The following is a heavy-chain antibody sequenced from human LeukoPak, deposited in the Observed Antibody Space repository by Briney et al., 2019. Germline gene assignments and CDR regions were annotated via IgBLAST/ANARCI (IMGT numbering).Heavy chain of an antibody. J-gene: IGHJ4*02. CDR2: MNPNSGNT. CDR1: GYTFTSYD. CDR3: ARGRGIAAAIGY. D-gene: IGHD6-13*01. Sequence: ASVKVSCKASGYTFTSYDINWVRQATGRGLEWMGWMNPNSGNTGYAQKFQGRVTMTRNTSISTAYMELSSLRSEDTAVYYCARGRGIAAAIGYWGQGTLVTVSS. V-gene: IGHV1-8*01.